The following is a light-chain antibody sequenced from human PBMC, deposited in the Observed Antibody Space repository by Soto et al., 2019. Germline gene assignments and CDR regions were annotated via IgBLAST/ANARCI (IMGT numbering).Light chain of an antibody. Sequence: SVLTQPASVSGSPGQSITISCTGTSSDVGSYDLVSWYQRPPGKAPKLMIYEDTKRPSGISTRFSGSKSGNAASLTISGLQAEDEADYYCCSYAGSGTFVFGTGTKLTVL. J-gene: IGLJ1*01. CDR1: SSDVGSYDL. CDR3: CSYAGSGTFV. CDR2: EDT. V-gene: IGLV2-23*01.